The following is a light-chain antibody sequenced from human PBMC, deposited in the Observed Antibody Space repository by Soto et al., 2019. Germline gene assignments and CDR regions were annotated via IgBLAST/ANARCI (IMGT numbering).Light chain of an antibody. CDR2: AAS. V-gene: IGKV1-12*01. J-gene: IGKJ1*01. Sequence: DIQMTQSPSSVSASVGDRVTITCRARQGISSWLVWYQQKPGKAPKLLIYAASRLQSGVPSRFSGSPSRTDCTLTISSLQPEDFATYYGQQAYSFPCTFAQGTEVEIK. CDR3: QQAYSFPCT. CDR1: QGISSW.